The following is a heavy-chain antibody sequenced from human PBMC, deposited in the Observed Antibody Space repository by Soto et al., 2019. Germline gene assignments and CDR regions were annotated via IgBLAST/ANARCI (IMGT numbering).Heavy chain of an antibody. CDR3: ARAATYYYDSSGGTEVDY. Sequence: QVQLVQSGAEVKKPGASVKVSCKASGYTFTSYGIIWVRQAPGQGLEWMGWISAYNGNTNYAQKLQGRVTMTTDTSTSTAYMELRSLRSDDTAVYYCARAATYYYDSSGGTEVDYWGQGPLVTVSS. CDR1: GYTFTSYG. D-gene: IGHD3-22*01. CDR2: ISAYNGNT. V-gene: IGHV1-18*01. J-gene: IGHJ4*02.